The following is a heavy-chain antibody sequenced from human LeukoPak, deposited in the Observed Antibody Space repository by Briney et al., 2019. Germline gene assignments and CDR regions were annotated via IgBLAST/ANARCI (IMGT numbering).Heavy chain of an antibody. CDR2: INAGNGNT. Sequence: GASVKVSCKASGYTFTSYAMHWVRQAPGQRLEWMGWINAGNGNTKYSQKFQGRVTMTTDTSTNTAYMELRSLRSDDTAVYYCAREHYDFWSGSNWYYFDYWGQGTLVTVSS. CDR1: GYTFTSYA. CDR3: AREHYDFWSGSNWYYFDY. D-gene: IGHD3-3*01. V-gene: IGHV1-3*01. J-gene: IGHJ4*02.